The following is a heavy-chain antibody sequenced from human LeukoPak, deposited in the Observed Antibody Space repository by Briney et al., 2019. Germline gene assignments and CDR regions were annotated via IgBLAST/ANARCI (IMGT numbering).Heavy chain of an antibody. CDR2: ISSSSSYI. CDR3: ARKARGNWNDVDY. V-gene: IGHV3-21*01. J-gene: IGHJ4*02. CDR1: GFTFSSYA. D-gene: IGHD1-20*01. Sequence: GGSLRLSCVASGFTFSSYAMSWVRQAPGKGLEWVSSISSSSSYIYYADSVKGRFTISRDNAKNSLYLQMNSLRAEDTAVYYCARKARGNWNDVDYWGQGTLVTVSS.